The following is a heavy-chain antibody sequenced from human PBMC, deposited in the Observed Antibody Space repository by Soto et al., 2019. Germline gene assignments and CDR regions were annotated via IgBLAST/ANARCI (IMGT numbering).Heavy chain of an antibody. D-gene: IGHD2-21*01. CDR2: LNQDGSQK. Sequence: EVQLVASGGDLVQPGGSLRISCAASGFTFSAHWLTWVRQAPGKGLEYVATLNQDGSQKYYVDSVKGRFTISRDNARNSLYLQMNSPRVEDTAVYFCVRESCVGGWCKGYFQEWGQGTRVTVSS. J-gene: IGHJ1*01. CDR1: GFTFSAHW. V-gene: IGHV3-7*05. CDR3: VRESCVGGWCKGYFQE.